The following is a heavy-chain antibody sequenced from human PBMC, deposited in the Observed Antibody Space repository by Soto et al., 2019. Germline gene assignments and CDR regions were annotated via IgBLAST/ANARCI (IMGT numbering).Heavy chain of an antibody. V-gene: IGHV4-39*01. CDR1: GESVSISTYF. CDR3: ARHLPYSSSSFSS. D-gene: IGHD6-6*01. J-gene: IGHJ5*02. CDR2: FYYPGTT. Sequence: TSETRSLTCSVSGESVSISTYFWGGIRQPPGKGLEWIGSFYYPGTTYYNPSLKSRVTISADTSKNHFSLTLTSVTATDTAVYYCARHLPYSSSSFSSWGQGTLVTVSS.